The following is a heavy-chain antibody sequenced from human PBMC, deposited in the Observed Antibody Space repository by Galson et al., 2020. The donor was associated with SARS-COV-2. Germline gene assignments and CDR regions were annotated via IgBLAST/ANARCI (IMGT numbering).Heavy chain of an antibody. Sequence: TGGSLRLSCAASGFTFSDYYMSWIRQAPGKGLEWVSYISSSGSTIYYADSVKGRFTISRDNAKNSLYLQMNSLRAEDTAVYYCVRTLEEKYYYDSRGYYYAPFYFDYWGQGTLVTVSS. CDR3: VRTLEEKYYYDSRGYYYAPFYFDY. D-gene: IGHD3-22*01. V-gene: IGHV3-11*01. J-gene: IGHJ4*02. CDR1: GFTFSDYY. CDR2: ISSSGSTI.